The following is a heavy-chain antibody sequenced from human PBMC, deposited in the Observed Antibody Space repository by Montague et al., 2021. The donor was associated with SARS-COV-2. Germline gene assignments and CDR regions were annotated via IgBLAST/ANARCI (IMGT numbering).Heavy chain of an antibody. V-gene: IGHV4-39*01. Sequence: SETLSLTCTVSGGSINNTSYYWGWIRQPPGKGLEWIGSIFYRGNTHYNASLKSRVTVSVDTSKNQFSLNLTSVTAADTALYYCARRTTSGSVAWGQGTLVTVSS. CDR2: IFYRGNT. D-gene: IGHD6-19*01. J-gene: IGHJ5*02. CDR1: GGSINNTSYY. CDR3: ARRTTSGSVA.